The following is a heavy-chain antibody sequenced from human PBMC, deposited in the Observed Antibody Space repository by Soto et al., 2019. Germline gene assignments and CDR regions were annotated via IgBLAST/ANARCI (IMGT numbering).Heavy chain of an antibody. CDR2: IYYSGST. CDR1: VCSIISYY. CDR3: ADKRGGYDYEYWY. D-gene: IGHD5-12*01. Sequence: SETXSLACTFSVCSIISYYGSWIRHPPGKGLEWIGYIYYSGSTNYNPSLKSRVTISVDTSKNQFSLKLSSVTAADKAVYYCADKRGGYDYEYWYWGQGTLVTVSS. V-gene: IGHV4-59*01. J-gene: IGHJ4*02.